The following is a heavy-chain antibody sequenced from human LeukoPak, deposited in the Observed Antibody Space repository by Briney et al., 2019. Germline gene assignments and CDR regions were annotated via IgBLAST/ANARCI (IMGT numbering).Heavy chain of an antibody. J-gene: IGHJ4*02. V-gene: IGHV3-23*01. CDR2: ISGSSGHT. Sequence: GKSLRLSCAASGLTFSSYAMSWVRQAPGKGLEGVSAISGSSGHTYYADSVKGRFTISRDNSKNTLYLQMNSPRAEDTAVYYCAKVGFSEMEWLLYSDHWGQGTLVTVSS. CDR1: GLTFSSYA. D-gene: IGHD3-3*01. CDR3: AKVGFSEMEWLLYSDH.